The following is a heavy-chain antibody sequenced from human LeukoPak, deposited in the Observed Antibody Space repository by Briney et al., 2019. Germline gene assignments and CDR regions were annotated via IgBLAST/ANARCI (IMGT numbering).Heavy chain of an antibody. V-gene: IGHV3-21*01. CDR1: GFTFSSYS. J-gene: IGHJ3*02. CDR3: ARWGQGDPRVGPTVTTDHDAFDI. D-gene: IGHD4-17*01. Sequence: PGGSLRLSCAASGFTFSSYSMNWVRQAPGKGLEWVSSISSSSSYIYYADSVKGRFTISRDNAKNSLYLQMNSLRAEDTAVYYCARWGQGDPRVGPTVTTDHDAFDIWGQGTMVTVSS. CDR2: ISSSSSYI.